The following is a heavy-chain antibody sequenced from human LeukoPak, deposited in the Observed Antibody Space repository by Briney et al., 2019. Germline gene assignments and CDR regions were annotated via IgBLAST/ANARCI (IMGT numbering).Heavy chain of an antibody. Sequence: GRSLRLSCAASGFTFSSYGMHWVRQAPGKGLEWVAVISYDGSNKYYADSVKGRFTISRDNSKNTLYLQMNSLRAEDTAVHYCAKDGSVTGPPFEYWGQGTLVTVSS. V-gene: IGHV3-30*18. CDR3: AKDGSVTGPPFEY. J-gene: IGHJ4*02. CDR2: ISYDGSNK. D-gene: IGHD2-2*03. CDR1: GFTFSSYG.